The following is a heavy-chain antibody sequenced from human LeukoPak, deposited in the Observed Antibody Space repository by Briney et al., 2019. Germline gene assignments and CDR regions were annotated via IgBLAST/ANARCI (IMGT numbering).Heavy chain of an antibody. CDR3: AGVLRSYLDY. D-gene: IGHD2-8*01. V-gene: IGHV4-34*01. J-gene: IGHJ4*02. CDR1: GGSFSGYY. Sequence: SETLSLTCAVYGGSFSGYYWSWIRQPPGKGLEWIGEINHSGSTNYNPSLKSRVTISVDTSKNQFSLKLSSVTAADTAVYYCAGVLRSYLDYWGQGTLVTVSS. CDR2: INHSGST.